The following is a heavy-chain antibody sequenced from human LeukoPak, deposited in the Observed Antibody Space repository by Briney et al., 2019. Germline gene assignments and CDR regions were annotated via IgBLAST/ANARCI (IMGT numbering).Heavy chain of an antibody. V-gene: IGHV1-18*01. CDR1: GYTFTSYG. CDR3: ARVQDYYDSSGYYYREYYFDY. D-gene: IGHD3-22*01. J-gene: IGHJ4*02. Sequence: GASVKVSCKASGYTFTSYGISWVRQAPGQGLEWMGWISAYNGNTNYAQKLQGRVTMTTDTFTSTAYMELRSLRSDDTAVYYCARVQDYYDSSGYYYREYYFDYWGQGTLVTVSS. CDR2: ISAYNGNT.